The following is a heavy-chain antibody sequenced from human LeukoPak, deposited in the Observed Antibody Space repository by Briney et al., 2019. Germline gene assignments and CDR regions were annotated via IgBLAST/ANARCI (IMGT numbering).Heavy chain of an antibody. J-gene: IGHJ4*02. D-gene: IGHD2-2*01. V-gene: IGHV4-39*07. Sequence: SETLSLTCTVSGGSISSSSYYWGWIRQPPGKGLEWIGSIYYSGSTYYNPSLKSRVTISVDTSKNQFSLKLSSVTAADTAVYYCARDAFVYCSSTSCPQGFDYWGQGTLVTVSP. CDR2: IYYSGST. CDR3: ARDAFVYCSSTSCPQGFDY. CDR1: GGSISSSSYY.